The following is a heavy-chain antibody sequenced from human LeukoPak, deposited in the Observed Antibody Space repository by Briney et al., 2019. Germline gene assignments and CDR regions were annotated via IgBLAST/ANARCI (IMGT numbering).Heavy chain of an antibody. J-gene: IGHJ4*02. V-gene: IGHV4-4*07. D-gene: IGHD5-12*01. Sequence: PSETLSLTCTVSGGSISSYHWSWIRQPAGKGLEWIGRIYTSGSTNYNPSLKSRVTMSVDTSKNQFSLKLSSVTAADTAVYYCARDRDSGYDSTFFDYWGQGTLVTVSS. CDR3: ARDRDSGYDSTFFDY. CDR1: GGSISSYH. CDR2: IYTSGST.